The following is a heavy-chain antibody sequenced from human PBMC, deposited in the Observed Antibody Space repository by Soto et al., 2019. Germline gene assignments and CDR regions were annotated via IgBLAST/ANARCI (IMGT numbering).Heavy chain of an antibody. D-gene: IGHD3-16*01. Sequence: QVQLQQWGAGLLKPSETLSLTCAVYGGSFSGYYWTWIRQPPGKGLEWNGEIDHGGSTNYNPSLTSRVTISVDTSKNQCSLMLSSVTAADTAVYYCARGTYTGGTRYFDLWGRGTLVTVSS. CDR2: IDHGGST. CDR3: ARGTYTGGTRYFDL. V-gene: IGHV4-34*01. CDR1: GGSFSGYY. J-gene: IGHJ2*01.